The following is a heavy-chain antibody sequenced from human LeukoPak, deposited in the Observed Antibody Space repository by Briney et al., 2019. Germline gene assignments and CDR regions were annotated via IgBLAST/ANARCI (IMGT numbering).Heavy chain of an antibody. CDR2: IIPMFGTE. J-gene: IGHJ4*02. CDR3: ARGSDY. CDR1: GYTFTSYG. Sequence: SVKVSCKASGYTFTSYGISWVRQAPGQGLEWIGTIIPMFGTENNSQKFLGRVTITADESTSTAYMELSSLRSEDTAVYYCARGSDYWGQGTLVTVSS. V-gene: IGHV1-69*13.